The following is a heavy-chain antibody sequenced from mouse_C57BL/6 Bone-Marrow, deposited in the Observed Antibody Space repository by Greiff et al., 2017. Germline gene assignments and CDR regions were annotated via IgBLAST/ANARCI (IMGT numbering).Heavy chain of an antibody. V-gene: IGHV1-59*01. CDR1: GYTFTSYW. Sequence: QVQLQQPGAELVRPGTSVKLSCKASGYTFTSYWMNWVKQRPGQGLEWIGVIDPSDSYTNYNQKFKGKATLTVDTSSSTAYMQLSSLTSEDSAVYYCARWWSYYFDYWGQGTTLTVSS. J-gene: IGHJ2*01. CDR3: ARWWSYYFDY. D-gene: IGHD1-1*02. CDR2: IDPSDSYT.